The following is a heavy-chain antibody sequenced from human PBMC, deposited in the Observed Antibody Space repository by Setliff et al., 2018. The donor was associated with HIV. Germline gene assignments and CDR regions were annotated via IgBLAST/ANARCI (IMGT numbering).Heavy chain of an antibody. V-gene: IGHV4-30-4*08. J-gene: IGHJ5*02. CDR1: GGSIRSGDYY. D-gene: IGHD3-9*01. CDR3: ARENIFFDSRIAYNWFDP. Sequence: SETLSLTCTVSGGSIRSGDYYWSWIRQPPGKGLEWIGYIYYSGSTHYSPSLKSRVTISGDTSKNQFSLKLSSVTAADTAVYYCARENIFFDSRIAYNWFDPWGQGTLGTSPQ. CDR2: IYYSGST.